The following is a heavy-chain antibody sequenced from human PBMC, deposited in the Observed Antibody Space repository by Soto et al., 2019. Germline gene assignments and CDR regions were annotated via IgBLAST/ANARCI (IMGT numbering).Heavy chain of an antibody. V-gene: IGHV3-64*01. CDR2: ISSNGGST. CDR3: ARRGSGSYYFDY. D-gene: IGHD1-26*01. J-gene: IGHJ4*01. Sequence: GGSLRLSCAASGFTFSSYAMHWVRQAPGKGLEYVSAISSNGGSTYYANSVKGRFTISRDNSKNTLYLQMGSLRAEDMAVYYCARRGSGSYYFDYWGHGTLVTVSS. CDR1: GFTFSSYA.